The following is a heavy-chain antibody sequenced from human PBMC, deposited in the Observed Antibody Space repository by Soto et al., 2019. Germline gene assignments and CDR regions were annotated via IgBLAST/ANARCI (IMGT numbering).Heavy chain of an antibody. V-gene: IGHV4-31*02. CDR3: ARDPSTIFGPEDDAFDI. D-gene: IGHD3-3*01. CDR2: IYYSGST. Sequence: LCGGSISSGGYYWSWIRQHPGKGLEWIGYIYYSGSTYYNPSLKSRVTISVDTSKNQFSLKLSSVTAADTAVYYCARDPSTIFGPEDDAFDIWGQGTMVTVSS. J-gene: IGHJ3*02. CDR1: GGSISSGGYY.